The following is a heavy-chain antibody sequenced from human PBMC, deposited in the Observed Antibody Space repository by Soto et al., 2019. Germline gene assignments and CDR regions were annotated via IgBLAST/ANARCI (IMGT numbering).Heavy chain of an antibody. CDR3: ARDQLITMVRGAAPYYYYYGMDV. Sequence: PSETLSLTCPVSGGSISSGDYYWSWIRQPPGKGLEWIGYIYYSGSTYYNPSLKSRVTISVDTSKNQFSLKLSSVTAADTAVYYCARDQLITMVRGAAPYYYYYGMDVWGQGTTVTVSS. CDR2: IYYSGST. J-gene: IGHJ6*02. CDR1: GGSISSGDYY. D-gene: IGHD3-10*01. V-gene: IGHV4-30-4*01.